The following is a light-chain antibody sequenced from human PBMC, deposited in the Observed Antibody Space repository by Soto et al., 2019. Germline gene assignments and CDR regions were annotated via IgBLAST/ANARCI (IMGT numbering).Light chain of an antibody. CDR2: DVS. J-gene: IGLJ2*01. CDR3: SSYTSSSTRV. V-gene: IGLV2-14*01. CDR1: SSDVGGYKY. Sequence: QSALTQPDSVSGSPGQSITISCTGTSSDVGGYKYVSWYQQHPGKAPKLMIYDVSNRPAGVSNRFSGSKSGNTASLTISGLQAEDEADYYCSSYTSSSTRVFGGGTKLTVL.